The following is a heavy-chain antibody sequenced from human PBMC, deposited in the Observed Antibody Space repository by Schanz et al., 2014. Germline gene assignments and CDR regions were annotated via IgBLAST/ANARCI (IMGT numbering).Heavy chain of an antibody. CDR1: GGTFSRLT. D-gene: IGHD4-17*01. Sequence: QVQLVQSGADVKKPGSSVRVSCKASGGTFSRLTFSWVRQAPGQGLEWMGRIIPILGVTHYAQKFQGRVTITADKSTTTAYMDLNSLNSDDTAVYYCATLDYADSVSWGQGTLVTVSS. V-gene: IGHV1-69*02. J-gene: IGHJ5*02. CDR2: IIPILGVT. CDR3: ATLDYADSVS.